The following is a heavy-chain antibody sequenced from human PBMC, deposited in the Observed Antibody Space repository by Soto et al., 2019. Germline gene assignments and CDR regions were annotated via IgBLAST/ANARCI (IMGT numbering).Heavy chain of an antibody. J-gene: IGHJ4*02. Sequence: VGSLRLSCATSVFTFTAYDLTCVRHAPGKWLDWVSGISPSGDTTYYADSVKGRFTISRDNSKTVLYLQMNSLRAEDTAVYYCAFKGNANPFYWGQGTLVNVSS. V-gene: IGHV3-23*01. CDR1: VFTFTAYD. D-gene: IGHD2-8*01. CDR2: ISPSGDTT. CDR3: AFKGNANPFY.